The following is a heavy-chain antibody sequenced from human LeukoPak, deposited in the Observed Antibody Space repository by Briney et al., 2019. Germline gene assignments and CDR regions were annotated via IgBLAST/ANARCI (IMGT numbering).Heavy chain of an antibody. Sequence: SSETLSLTCTVSGASITDFYWSWIRQPPGKGLEWIGYIYFNKRSNYSPSLKSRVTISVDKSKNQFSLKLSSVTAADTAVYYCARESAAGNAFDIWGQGTMVTVSS. J-gene: IGHJ3*02. CDR3: ARESAAGNAFDI. CDR2: IYFNKRS. V-gene: IGHV4-59*12. D-gene: IGHD6-13*01. CDR1: GASITDFY.